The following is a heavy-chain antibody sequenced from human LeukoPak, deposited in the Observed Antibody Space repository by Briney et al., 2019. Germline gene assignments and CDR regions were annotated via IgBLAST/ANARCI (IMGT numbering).Heavy chain of an antibody. Sequence: SETLSLTCTVSGGSISSYYWSWIRQPPGKGLEWIGYIYYSGSTNYNLSLKSRVTISVDTSKNQFSLKLSSVTAADTAVYYCARDPLGYYYDSSGGPHAFDIWGQGTMVTVSS. V-gene: IGHV4-59*01. J-gene: IGHJ3*02. D-gene: IGHD3-22*01. CDR3: ARDPLGYYYDSSGGPHAFDI. CDR2: IYYSGST. CDR1: GGSISSYY.